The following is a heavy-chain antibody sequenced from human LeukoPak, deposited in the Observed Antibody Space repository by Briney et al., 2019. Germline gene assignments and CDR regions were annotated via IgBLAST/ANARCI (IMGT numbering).Heavy chain of an antibody. V-gene: IGHV1-69*05. Sequence: GASVKVSCKASGRTFSSYAISWVRQAPGQGLEWMGRIIPIFGTANYAQKFQGRVTITTDESTSTAYMELSSLRSEDTAVYYCARTMSSWSFDYWGQGTLVTVSS. CDR2: IIPIFGTA. D-gene: IGHD6-13*01. CDR1: GRTFSSYA. J-gene: IGHJ4*02. CDR3: ARTMSSWSFDY.